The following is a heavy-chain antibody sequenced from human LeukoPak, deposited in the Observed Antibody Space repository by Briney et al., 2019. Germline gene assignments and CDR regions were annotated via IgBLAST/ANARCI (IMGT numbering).Heavy chain of an antibody. CDR1: GGSISGYY. CDR3: VLTPPVWGSYLGGFDY. D-gene: IGHD3-16*02. V-gene: IGHV4-34*01. Sequence: PSETLSLTCTVSGGSISGYYWSWIRQPPGKGLEWIGEINHSGSTNYNPSLKSRVTISVDTSKNQFSLKLSSVTAADTAVYYCVLTPPVWGSYLGGFDYWGQGTLVTVSS. CDR2: INHSGST. J-gene: IGHJ4*02.